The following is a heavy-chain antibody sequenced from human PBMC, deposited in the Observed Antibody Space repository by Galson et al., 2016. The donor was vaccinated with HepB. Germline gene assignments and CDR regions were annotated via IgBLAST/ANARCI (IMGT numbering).Heavy chain of an antibody. D-gene: IGHD3-3*01. CDR1: RFAFSKYA. CDR2: ISYDGSIT. CDR3: AKGGEWSLYFDY. Sequence: SLRLSCAASRFAFSKYALHWVRQAPGKGLEWVAVISYDGSITYYTDSVKGRFTISRDNSKNTLFLQMNSLRAEDTAVYYCAKGGEWSLYFDYWGQGTLVTVSS. J-gene: IGHJ4*02. V-gene: IGHV3-30*04.